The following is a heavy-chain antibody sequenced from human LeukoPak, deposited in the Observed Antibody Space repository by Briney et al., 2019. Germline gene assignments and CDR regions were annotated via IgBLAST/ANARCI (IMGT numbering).Heavy chain of an antibody. CDR3: ARGPSSYGYSNPDY. CDR1: GFTSSSYS. V-gene: IGHV3-21*01. Sequence: GGSLRLSCAASGFTSSSYSMNWVRQAPGKGLEWVSSISSSSSYIYYADSVKGRFTISRDNAKNSLYLQMNSLRAEDTAVYYCARGPSSYGYSNPDYWGQGTLVTVSS. J-gene: IGHJ4*02. CDR2: ISSSSSYI. D-gene: IGHD5-18*01.